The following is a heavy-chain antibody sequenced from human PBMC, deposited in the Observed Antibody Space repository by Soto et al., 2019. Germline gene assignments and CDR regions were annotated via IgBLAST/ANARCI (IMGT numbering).Heavy chain of an antibody. CDR1: GFTFSNYA. D-gene: IGHD2-15*01. CDR2: IGGSGDRT. CDR3: PTVPLHPCYFDC. Sequence: EVQLLDSGGGLVQPGGSLRLSCAASGFTFSNYAMTWVRQAPGKGLEWVSRIGGSGDRTYYADSVKGRFTISRDNSRNTLYLQMNSLSVGDTAMYCCPTVPLHPCYFDCWGQGALVTVSS. V-gene: IGHV3-23*01. J-gene: IGHJ4*02.